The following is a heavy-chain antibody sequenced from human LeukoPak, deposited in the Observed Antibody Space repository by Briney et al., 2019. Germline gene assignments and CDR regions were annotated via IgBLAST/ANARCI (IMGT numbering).Heavy chain of an antibody. CDR2: IYYSGST. CDR3: ASTSGYCSGGNCYSAFDY. Sequence: SETLSLTCTVSGGSINSYYWSWIRQPPGKGLEWIGYIYYSGSTNYNPSLKSRLTISVDTSNNQFSLKLSSVTAADTAVYYCASTSGYCSGGNCYSAFDYWGQGTLVTVSS. J-gene: IGHJ4*02. V-gene: IGHV4-59*01. D-gene: IGHD2-15*01. CDR1: GGSINSYY.